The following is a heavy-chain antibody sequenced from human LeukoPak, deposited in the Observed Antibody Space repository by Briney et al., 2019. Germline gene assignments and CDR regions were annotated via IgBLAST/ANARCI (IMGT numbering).Heavy chain of an antibody. Sequence: ASVKVSCKASGYTFTGYYIHWVRQAPGQGLEWMGCINPNSGGTNYVQKFKGWVTMTRDTSISTAYMELSRLRSDDTAVYYCARGGYYDSSGYRYNWFDPWGQGTLVTVSS. J-gene: IGHJ5*02. CDR1: GYTFTGYY. CDR2: INPNSGGT. V-gene: IGHV1-2*04. D-gene: IGHD3-22*01. CDR3: ARGGYYDSSGYRYNWFDP.